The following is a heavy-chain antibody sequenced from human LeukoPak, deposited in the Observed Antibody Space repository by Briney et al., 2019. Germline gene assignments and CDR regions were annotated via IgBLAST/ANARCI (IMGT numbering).Heavy chain of an antibody. CDR3: ARDLPYLRYFDWSYFDY. Sequence: SETLSLTCTVSGGSISSYYWSWIRQPPGKGLEWIGYLYYSGSTNYNPSLKSRVTISVDTSKNQFSLKLSSVTAADTAVYYCARDLPYLRYFDWSYFDYWGQGTLVTVSS. V-gene: IGHV4-59*12. CDR2: LYYSGST. D-gene: IGHD3-9*01. CDR1: GGSISSYY. J-gene: IGHJ4*02.